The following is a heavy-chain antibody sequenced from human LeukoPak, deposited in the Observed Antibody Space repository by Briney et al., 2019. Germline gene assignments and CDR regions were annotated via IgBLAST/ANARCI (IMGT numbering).Heavy chain of an antibody. CDR3: AKDIGRRDGYNYFDY. Sequence: PGGSLRLSCAASGFTFDDYTMHWVRQAPGKGLEWVSLISWDGGSTYYADSVKGRFTISRDNSKNSLYLQMNSLRTEDTALYYCAKDIGRRDGYNYFDYRGQGTLVTVSS. D-gene: IGHD5-24*01. J-gene: IGHJ4*02. CDR2: ISWDGGST. CDR1: GFTFDDYT. V-gene: IGHV3-43*01.